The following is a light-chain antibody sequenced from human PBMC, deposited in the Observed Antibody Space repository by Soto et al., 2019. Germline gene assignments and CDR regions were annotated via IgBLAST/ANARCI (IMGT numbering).Light chain of an antibody. J-gene: IGKJ1*01. V-gene: IGKV3-20*01. CDR3: QQYGSSPWT. CDR1: QTIGRNY. Sequence: EIVLTQSPGTLSLSPGETATLSCRASQTIGRNYLAWYQQKPGQAPRPLIYGASSRAPGIPDRFSGSGSGTDFTLTISRLEPEDFAVYYCQQYGSSPWTFGQGTKVDIK. CDR2: GAS.